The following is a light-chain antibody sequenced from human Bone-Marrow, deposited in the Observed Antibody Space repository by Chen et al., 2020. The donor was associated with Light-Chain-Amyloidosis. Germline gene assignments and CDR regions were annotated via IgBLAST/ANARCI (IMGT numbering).Light chain of an antibody. J-gene: IGKJ4*01. CDR1: QTISSNY. Sequence: EIVLTQSPGTLSLSPGEGANLSCRASQTISSNYLTWYQQKLGQAPRLIIYGSSSRATGIPDRFTGSGSGTDFTLTINRLEPEDFAMYYCQQYGTSPLTFGGGTKVEIK. V-gene: IGKV3-20*01. CDR2: GSS. CDR3: QQYGTSPLT.